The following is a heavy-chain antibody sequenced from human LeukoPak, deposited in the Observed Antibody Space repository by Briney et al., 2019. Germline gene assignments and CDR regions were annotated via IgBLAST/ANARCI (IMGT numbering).Heavy chain of an antibody. J-gene: IGHJ4*02. V-gene: IGHV5-10-1*01. CDR2: IYPSDSYT. Sequence: GESLRISCKGSGYSFTSYWISWVRQMPGKGLEWMGRIYPSDSYTNYSPSFQGHVTISADKSISTAYLQWSSLKASDTAMYYCASTGYCSSTSCYGIDYWGQGTLVTVSS. CDR1: GYSFTSYW. CDR3: ASTGYCSSTSCYGIDY. D-gene: IGHD2-2*01.